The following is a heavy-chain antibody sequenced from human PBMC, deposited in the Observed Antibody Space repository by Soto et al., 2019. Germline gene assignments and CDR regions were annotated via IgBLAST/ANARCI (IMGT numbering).Heavy chain of an antibody. D-gene: IGHD3-22*01. V-gene: IGHV3-53*04. CDR3: ARCPYDSSGPPVYFDY. CDR1: GFTFSDYY. CDR2: IYSGGST. Sequence: GGSLRLSCAASGFTFSDYYMSWIRQAPGKGLEWVSVIYSGGSTYYADSVKGRFTISRHNSKNTLYLQMNSLRAEDTAVFYCARCPYDSSGPPVYFDYWGQGTLVTVSS. J-gene: IGHJ4*02.